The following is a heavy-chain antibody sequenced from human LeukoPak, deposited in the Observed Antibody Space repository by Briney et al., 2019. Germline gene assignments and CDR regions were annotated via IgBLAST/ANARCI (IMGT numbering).Heavy chain of an antibody. CDR1: GFTFSSYE. J-gene: IGHJ4*02. CDR2: ISSSGSTI. D-gene: IGHD3-9*01. CDR3: AKDRVPYYDILTGYPHY. V-gene: IGHV3-48*03. Sequence: GGSLRLSCAASGFTFSSYEMNWVRQAPGKGLEWVSYISSSGSTIYYADSVKGRFTISRDNAKNSLYLQMNSLRAEDTAVYYCAKDRVPYYDILTGYPHYWGQGTLVIVSS.